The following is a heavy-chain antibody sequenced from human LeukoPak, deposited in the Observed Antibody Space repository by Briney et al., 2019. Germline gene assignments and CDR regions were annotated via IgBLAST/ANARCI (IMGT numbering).Heavy chain of an antibody. Sequence: GGSLRLSCAASGFTFSSYSMNWVRQAPGKGLEWVSSISSSSSYIYYADSVKGRFTISRDNAKNSLSLQMNSLRAEDTAVYYCARDNWNDVFDYWGQGTVVSVPS. CDR3: ARDNWNDVFDY. V-gene: IGHV3-21*01. CDR2: ISSSSSYI. D-gene: IGHD1-20*01. CDR1: GFTFSSYS. J-gene: IGHJ4*02.